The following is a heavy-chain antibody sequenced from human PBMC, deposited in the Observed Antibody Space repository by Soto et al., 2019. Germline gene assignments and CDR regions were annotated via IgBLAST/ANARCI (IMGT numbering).Heavy chain of an antibody. CDR3: ATKGDALNY. D-gene: IGHD2-21*02. J-gene: IGHJ4*02. Sequence: EVQLVESGGGLVQPGGSLRLSCAGSGFTLRNSWMYWVRQAPGKGLEWVANINRDGSHKYYVDSVKGRFTISRDNAENSVFLQMNSLRAEDTAIYYCATKGDALNYWGQGTLVTVSS. CDR2: INRDGSHK. V-gene: IGHV3-7*01. CDR1: GFTLRNSW.